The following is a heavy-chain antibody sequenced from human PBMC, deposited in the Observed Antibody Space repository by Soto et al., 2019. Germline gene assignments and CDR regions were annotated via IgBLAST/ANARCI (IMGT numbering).Heavy chain of an antibody. J-gene: IGHJ3*01. D-gene: IGHD1-26*01. Sequence: PGGSLRVSCVASGFTFSASAMTWVRQAQRRGLEWVSSITVGGDVTTYADSVRGRFTSSRDNSTNTLYLQMHRLRAEDTAVYYCMRDPNGDDMGAGDYWAKGTLVSVSS. V-gene: IGHV3-23*01. CDR2: ITVGGDVT. CDR1: GFTFSASA. CDR3: MRDPNGDDMGAGDY.